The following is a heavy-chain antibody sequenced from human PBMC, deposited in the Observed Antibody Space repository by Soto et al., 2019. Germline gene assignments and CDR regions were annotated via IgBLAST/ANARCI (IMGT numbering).Heavy chain of an antibody. Sequence: PSETLSLTCTVSGGSISSGGYYWSWIRQHPGKGLEWIGYIYYSGSTYYNPSLKGRVTISVDTSKNQFSLKLSSVTAADTAVYYCARIGQGGSWHGDYFDYWGQGTLVTVSS. D-gene: IGHD2-15*01. V-gene: IGHV4-31*03. J-gene: IGHJ4*02. CDR1: GGSISSGGYY. CDR3: ARIGQGGSWHGDYFDY. CDR2: IYYSGST.